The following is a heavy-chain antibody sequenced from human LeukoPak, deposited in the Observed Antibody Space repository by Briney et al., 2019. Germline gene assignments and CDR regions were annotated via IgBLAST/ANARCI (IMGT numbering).Heavy chain of an antibody. D-gene: IGHD3-22*01. CDR3: AANAPRYDSSGYYYSPPIY. CDR2: IYHSGST. CDR1: GGSISSGGYS. J-gene: IGHJ4*02. V-gene: IGHV4-30-2*01. Sequence: SQTLSLTCAVSGGSISSGGYSWSWIRQPPGKGLEWIGYIYHSGSTYYNPSLKSRVTISVDRSKNQFSLKLSSVTAADTAVYYCAANAPRYDSSGYYYSPPIYWGQGTLVTVSS.